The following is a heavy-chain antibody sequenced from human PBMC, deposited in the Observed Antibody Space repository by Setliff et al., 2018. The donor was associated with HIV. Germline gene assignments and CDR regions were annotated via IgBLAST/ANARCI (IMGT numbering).Heavy chain of an antibody. CDR3: ARSQPDTIFGVVIFDY. V-gene: IGHV4-39*01. Sequence: SETLSLTCTVSGGSISSSGPGYYWGWVRQAPGGGLEWIGSVYYSGGTYYNPPLKSRVTISLDTSKNQLSPRLTSMTAADTAVYYCARSQPDTIFGVVIFDYWGQGKMVTVSS. CDR1: GGSISSSGPGYY. CDR2: VYYSGGT. J-gene: IGHJ4*02. D-gene: IGHD3-3*01.